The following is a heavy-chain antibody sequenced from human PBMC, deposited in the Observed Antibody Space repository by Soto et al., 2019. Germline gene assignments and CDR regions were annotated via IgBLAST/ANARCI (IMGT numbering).Heavy chain of an antibody. J-gene: IGHJ4*02. CDR2: IYRSGST. CDR3: ARTCSGGTCSFDY. Sequence: SETLSLTCAVSGGSISSGGYSWSWIRQPPGKGLEWIGYIYRSGSTYYNPSLKSRVTISRDNSENTLYLQMNSLRAEDTAVYYCARTCSGGTCSFDYWGQGTLVTVSS. D-gene: IGHD2-15*01. V-gene: IGHV4-30-2*01. CDR1: GGSISSGGYS.